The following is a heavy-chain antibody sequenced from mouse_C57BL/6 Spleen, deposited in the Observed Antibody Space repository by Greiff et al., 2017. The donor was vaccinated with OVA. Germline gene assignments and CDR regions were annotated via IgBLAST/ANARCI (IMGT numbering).Heavy chain of an antibody. J-gene: IGHJ1*03. CDR1: GYTFTSYW. CDR2: IDPSDSYT. V-gene: IGHV1-59*01. CDR3: ARRGSSYVGWYFDV. D-gene: IGHD1-1*01. Sequence: QVQLKQPGAELVRPGTSVKLSCKASGYTFTSYWMHWVKQRPGQGLEWIGVIDPSDSYTNYNQKFKGKAILTVDTSSSTAYMQLSSLTSEDSAVYYCARRGSSYVGWYFDVWGTGTTVTVSS.